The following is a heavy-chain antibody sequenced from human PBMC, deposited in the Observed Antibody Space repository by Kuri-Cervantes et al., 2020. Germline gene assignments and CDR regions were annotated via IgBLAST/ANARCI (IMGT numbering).Heavy chain of an antibody. CDR1: GGSFSGYY. CDR3: ARRHYYDSSGYYYYFDY. D-gene: IGHD3-22*01. V-gene: IGHV4-34*01. Sequence: SPTLSLTCAVYGGSFSGYYWSWIRQSPGKGPEWIGEINYSGSTNYNSSLKSRLTISVDTSKNQFSLKLSSVTAADTAVYYCARRHYYDSSGYYYYFDYWGQGTLVTVSS. J-gene: IGHJ4*02. CDR2: INYSGST.